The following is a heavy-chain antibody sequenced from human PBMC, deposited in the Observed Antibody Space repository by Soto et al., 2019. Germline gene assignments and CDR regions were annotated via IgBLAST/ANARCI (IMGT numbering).Heavy chain of an antibody. CDR2: ISSSSSYI. CDR3: ARGKGYCSGGSCHGGY. D-gene: IGHD2-15*01. J-gene: IGHJ4*02. V-gene: IGHV3-21*01. Sequence: GGSLRLSCAASGFTFSSYSMDWVRQAPGKGLEWVSSISSSSSYIYYADSVKGRFTISRDNAKNSLYLQMNSLRAEDTAVYYCARGKGYCSGGSCHGGYWGQGTLVTVSS. CDR1: GFTFSSYS.